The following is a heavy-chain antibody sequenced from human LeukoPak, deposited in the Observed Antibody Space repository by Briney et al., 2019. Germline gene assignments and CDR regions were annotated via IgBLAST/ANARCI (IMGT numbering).Heavy chain of an antibody. CDR1: GYTFTGYY. CDR2: INPNSGGT. V-gene: IGHV1-2*02. D-gene: IGHD6-19*01. Sequence: ASVKVSCKASGYTFTGYYMHWVRQAPGQGLEWMGWINPNSGGTNYAQKFQGRVTMTRDTSISTAYMELSRLRSDDTAVYYCVGRERPRDSSGWYVFDYWGQGTLVTVSS. J-gene: IGHJ4*02. CDR3: VGRERPRDSSGWYVFDY.